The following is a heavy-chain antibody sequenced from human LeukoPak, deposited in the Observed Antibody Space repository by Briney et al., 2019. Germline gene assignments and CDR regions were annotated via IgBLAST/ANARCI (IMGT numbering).Heavy chain of an antibody. CDR1: GFTFDDYA. D-gene: IGHD3-10*01. CDR2: SSWNSGSI. Sequence: GRSLRLSCAASGFTFDDYAMHWVRQVPGKGLEWLSGSSWNSGSIGYADSVKGRFTISKDNAKKSMYLQMNSLRPDDTALYYCALLYGSGSYYSDYWGQGTLVTVSS. V-gene: IGHV3-9*01. J-gene: IGHJ4*02. CDR3: ALLYGSGSYYSDY.